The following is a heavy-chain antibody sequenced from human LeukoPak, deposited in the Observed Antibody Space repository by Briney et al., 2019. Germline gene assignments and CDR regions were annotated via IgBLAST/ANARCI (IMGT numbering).Heavy chain of an antibody. CDR1: GFTFSNAW. Sequence: GGSLRLSCAASGFTFSNAWMSWVRQAPGKGLEWVSAISANGGSTYYADSVTGRFTISRDNSKNTLYLQMNSLRAEDTALYYCAKLPTGYPNWFDPWGQGTLVTVSS. CDR3: AKLPTGYPNWFDP. D-gene: IGHD3-9*01. V-gene: IGHV3-23*01. CDR2: ISANGGST. J-gene: IGHJ5*02.